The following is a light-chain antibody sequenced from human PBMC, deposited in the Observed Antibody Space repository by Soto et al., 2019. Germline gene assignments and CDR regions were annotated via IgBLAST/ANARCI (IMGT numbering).Light chain of an antibody. J-gene: IGLJ2*01. V-gene: IGLV2-14*01. CDR2: EVT. CDR3: SSYRSSNTVV. Sequence: QSALTQPASVSGSPGQSITISCTGTSSDIGGYDYVSWFQQHPGKAPKLMLYEVTNRPSGVSNRVSGSKSGNTASLTISGLQAEDEAHYYCSSYRSSNTVVFGGGTKLTFL. CDR1: SSDIGGYDY.